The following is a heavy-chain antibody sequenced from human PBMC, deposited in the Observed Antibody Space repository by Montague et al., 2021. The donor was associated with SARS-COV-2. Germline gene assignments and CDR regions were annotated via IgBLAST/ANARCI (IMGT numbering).Heavy chain of an antibody. CDR3: ALRYIIDLTGFDY. V-gene: IGHV2-5*02. CDR1: GFSLSTNEMG. CDR2: IYWDDNK. Sequence: PALVKPTQTLTLTCSFSGFSLSTNEMGVGWIRQPPGKALEWLALIYWDDNKHYSPSLKTRLTITKDTSKNQVVLTVTNLDPVNTGTYYCALRYIIDLTGFDYWGQGTLVTVSS. J-gene: IGHJ4*02. D-gene: IGHD3-9*01.